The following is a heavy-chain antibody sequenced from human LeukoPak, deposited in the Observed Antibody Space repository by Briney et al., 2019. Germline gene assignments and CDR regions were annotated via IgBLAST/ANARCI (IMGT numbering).Heavy chain of an antibody. CDR2: IKGDGSSI. CDR3: VRDGVGAPPFDY. CDR1: GFTFSNHW. Sequence: GGSLRLSCAASGFTFSNHWMHWVRQTPGKGLVWVSRIKGDGSSISHADSVKGRFTISRDNAKNTLDLQMNNLRVEDTAVYYCVRDGVGAPPFDYWGEGVLVTVFS. V-gene: IGHV3-74*01. D-gene: IGHD1-26*01. J-gene: IGHJ4*02.